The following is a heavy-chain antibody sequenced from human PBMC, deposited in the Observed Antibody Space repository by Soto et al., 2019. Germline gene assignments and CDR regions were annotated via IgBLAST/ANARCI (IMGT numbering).Heavy chain of an antibody. J-gene: IGHJ6*02. CDR3: AKDVTFLEWLTTYYYYGMDV. D-gene: IGHD3-3*02. V-gene: IGHV3-30*18. CDR2: ISYDGSNK. CDR1: GFTFSSYG. Sequence: GVSLRLSCAASGFTFSSYGMHWVRQAPGKGLEWVAVISYDGSNKYYADSVKGRFTISRDNSKNTLYLQMNSLRAEDTAVYYCAKDVTFLEWLTTYYYYGMDVWGQGTTVTVSS.